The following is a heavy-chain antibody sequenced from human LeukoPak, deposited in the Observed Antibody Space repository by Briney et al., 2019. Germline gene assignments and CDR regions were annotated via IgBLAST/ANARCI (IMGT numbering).Heavy chain of an antibody. V-gene: IGHV3-23*01. CDR2: IGSDGST. CDR3: TTDTWYSAGH. J-gene: IGHJ4*02. CDR1: GFIFSSYA. Sequence: GGSLRLSCAASGFIFSSYAMTWVRQAPGKGLEWVSAIGSDGSTYYADSVKGRFTISRDNSKNSLFLQMNSLRAEDTAIYYCTTDTWYSAGHWGQGTLVTVSS. D-gene: IGHD2-15*01.